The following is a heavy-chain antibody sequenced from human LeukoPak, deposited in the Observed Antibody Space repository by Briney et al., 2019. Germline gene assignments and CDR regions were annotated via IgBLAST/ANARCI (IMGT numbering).Heavy chain of an antibody. D-gene: IGHD1-1*01. V-gene: IGHV4-31*11. Sequence: PSQTLSLTCAVSGGSISSGGYSWSWIRQPPGKGLEWIGYSHYSGTTYYNTSLKSRVAISVDTSKNQFSLKLSSVTAADTAVYYCARDGPTSVLWGQGTLVTVSS. CDR3: ARDGPTSVL. J-gene: IGHJ4*02. CDR2: SHYSGTT. CDR1: GGSISSGGYS.